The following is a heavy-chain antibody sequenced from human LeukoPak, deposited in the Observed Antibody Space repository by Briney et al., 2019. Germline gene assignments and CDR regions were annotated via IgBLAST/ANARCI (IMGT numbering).Heavy chain of an antibody. CDR1: GHTFTSYY. J-gene: IGHJ4*02. CDR2: INPSGGST. CDR3: AIDLIQRYYDSRDDY. D-gene: IGHD3-22*01. V-gene: IGHV1-46*01. Sequence: ASVKVSCRASGHTFTSYYMHWVRQAPGQGLEWMGIINPSGGSTSYAQKFQGRVTMTRDTSTSTVYMELSSLRSEDTAVYYCAIDLIQRYYDSRDDYWGQGTLVTVSS.